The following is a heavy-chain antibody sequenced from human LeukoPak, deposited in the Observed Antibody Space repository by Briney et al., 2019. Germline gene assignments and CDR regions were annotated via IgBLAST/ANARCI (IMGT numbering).Heavy chain of an antibody. Sequence: SETLSLTCTVSGGSISSYYWSWIRQPPGKGLEWIGYIYYSGSTNYNPSLKSRVTISVDTSKNQFSLKLSSVTAADTAVYYCARVRSANTAMVLYYFDYWGQGTLVTVSS. CDR1: GGSISSYY. J-gene: IGHJ4*02. D-gene: IGHD5-18*01. CDR2: IYYSGST. CDR3: ARVRSANTAMVLYYFDY. V-gene: IGHV4-59*01.